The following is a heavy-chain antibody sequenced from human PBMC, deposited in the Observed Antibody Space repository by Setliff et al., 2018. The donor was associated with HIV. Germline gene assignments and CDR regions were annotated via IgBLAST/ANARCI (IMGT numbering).Heavy chain of an antibody. CDR3: VRVTADRTNYNYYMDV. CDR1: GYTLTSYA. D-gene: IGHD4-17*01. CDR2: IDADNGNT. J-gene: IGHJ6*03. V-gene: IGHV1-18*01. Sequence: ASVKVSCKASGYTLTSYAITWVRQAPGQGLEWVGWIDADNGNTNYAQKFRGRVTMTTDTSTNTAYMEVRSLTSDDTAVYYCVRVTADRTNYNYYMDVWDKGTTVTVSS.